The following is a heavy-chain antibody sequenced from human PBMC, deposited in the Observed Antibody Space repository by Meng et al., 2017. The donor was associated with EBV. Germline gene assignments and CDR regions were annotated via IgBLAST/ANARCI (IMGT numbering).Heavy chain of an antibody. CDR2: IWYDATNR. J-gene: IGHJ4*02. V-gene: IGHV3-33*03. D-gene: IGHD4-17*01. CDR3: ANDGEYEGYADY. CDR1: GCGLSGPG. Sequence: GQLLVSGGGVGDDGTALSFSGVSSGCGLSGPGRHWCRQASGKGLEWVAIIWYDATNRYYGDAAKCRLTICREQSKSALYLQMNSLTADDTAVCYCANDGEYEGYADYWGQGTLVTVSS.